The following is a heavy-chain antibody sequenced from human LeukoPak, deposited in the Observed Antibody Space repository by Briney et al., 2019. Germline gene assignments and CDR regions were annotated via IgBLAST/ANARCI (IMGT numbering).Heavy chain of an antibody. CDR1: GYSFTDYY. Sequence: ASVKVSCKASGYSFTDYYMHWVRQAPGQGLEWMGIINPSGGSTSYAQKFQGRVTMTRDTSTSTVYMELSSLRSEDTAVYYCATYDSSGYYFDYWGQGTLVTVSS. J-gene: IGHJ4*02. V-gene: IGHV1-46*01. CDR3: ATYDSSGYYFDY. D-gene: IGHD3-22*01. CDR2: INPSGGST.